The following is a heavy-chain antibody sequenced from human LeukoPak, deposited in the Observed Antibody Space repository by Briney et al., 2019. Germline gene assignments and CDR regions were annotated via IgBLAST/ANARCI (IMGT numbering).Heavy chain of an antibody. CDR1: GFTFSSYA. Sequence: GGSLRLSCAASGFTFSSYAMHWVRQAPGKGLEYVSAISSNGGSTYYANSVKGRFTISRDNSKNTLYLQMGSLRAEDMAVYYCAMSAAAGIPTSALSLDYWGQGTLVTVSS. V-gene: IGHV3-64*01. J-gene: IGHJ4*02. CDR2: ISSNGGST. D-gene: IGHD6-13*01. CDR3: AMSAAAGIPTSALSLDY.